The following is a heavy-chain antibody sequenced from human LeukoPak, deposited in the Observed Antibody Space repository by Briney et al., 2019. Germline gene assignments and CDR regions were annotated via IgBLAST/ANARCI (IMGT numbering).Heavy chain of an antibody. J-gene: IGHJ6*02. CDR3: ARDRRIQLWLAEGYYYGMDV. D-gene: IGHD5-18*01. CDR1: GGTFSSYA. CDR2: IIPIFGTA. V-gene: IGHV1-69*13. Sequence: ASVKVSCKASGGTFSSYAISWVRQAPGQGLEWTGGIIPIFGTANYAQKFQGRVTITADESTSTAYMELSSLRSEDTAVYYCARDRRIQLWLAEGYYYGMDVWGQGTTVTVSS.